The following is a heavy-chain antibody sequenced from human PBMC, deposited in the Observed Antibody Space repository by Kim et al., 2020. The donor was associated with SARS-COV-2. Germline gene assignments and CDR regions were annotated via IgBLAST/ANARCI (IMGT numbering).Heavy chain of an antibody. CDR1: GGSISSYY. J-gene: IGHJ4*02. D-gene: IGHD1-26*01. V-gene: IGHV4-59*01. CDR3: AREGTSGSAGAGFYYFDY. Sequence: SETLSLTCTVSGGSISSYYWSWIRQPPGKGLEWIGYIYYSGSTNYNPSLKSRVTISVDTSKNQFSLKLSSVTAADTAVYYCAREGTSGSAGAGFYYFDYWGQGTLVTVSS. CDR2: IYYSGST.